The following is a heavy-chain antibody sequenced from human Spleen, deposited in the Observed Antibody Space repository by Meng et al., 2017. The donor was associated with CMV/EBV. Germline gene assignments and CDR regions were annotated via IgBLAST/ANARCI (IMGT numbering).Heavy chain of an antibody. CDR1: EFTFSSYA. D-gene: IGHD6-19*01. CDR2: ISGSGGST. V-gene: IGHV3-23*01. CDR3: AKERSGWYGGNFDY. J-gene: IGHJ4*02. Sequence: SEFTFSSYAMRWVRQAPGKGLEWVSTISGSGGSTYYADSVKGRFTISRDNSKNTLYLQMNSLRAEDTAVYYCAKERSGWYGGNFDYWGQGTLVTVSS.